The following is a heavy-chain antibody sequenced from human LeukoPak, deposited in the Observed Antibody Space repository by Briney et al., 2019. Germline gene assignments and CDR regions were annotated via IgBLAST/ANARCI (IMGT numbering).Heavy chain of an antibody. J-gene: IGHJ4*02. CDR3: ARVGRALYSSSSLPHFDY. CDR2: INPSGGST. CDR1: GYTFTSYY. Sequence: ASVRVSCKASGYTFTSYYMHWVRQAPGQGLEWMGIINPSGGSTSYAQKFQGRVTMTRDTSTSTAYMELSSLRSEDTAVYYCARVGRALYSSSSLPHFDYWGQGTLVTVSS. D-gene: IGHD6-6*01. V-gene: IGHV1-46*01.